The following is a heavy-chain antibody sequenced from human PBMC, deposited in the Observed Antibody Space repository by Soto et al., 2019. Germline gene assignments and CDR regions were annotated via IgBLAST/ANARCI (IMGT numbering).Heavy chain of an antibody. D-gene: IGHD2-15*01. Sequence: QVRLVQSGAEVKKPGASVKVSCKASGYTFTGSYMHWVRQAPGQGLEWMGWINPNSGGTNYAQKFQGRVTMTRDTSISTAYMELSRLRSDDTAVYYCARLVVVAPPTALFDYWGQGTLVTVSS. J-gene: IGHJ4*02. CDR2: INPNSGGT. V-gene: IGHV1-2*02. CDR1: GYTFTGSY. CDR3: ARLVVVAPPTALFDY.